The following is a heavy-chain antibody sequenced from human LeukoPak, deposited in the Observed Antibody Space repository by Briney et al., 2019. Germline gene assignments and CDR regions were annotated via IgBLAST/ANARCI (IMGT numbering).Heavy chain of an antibody. V-gene: IGHV4-34*01. D-gene: IGHD4-11*01. CDR1: GGSFSGYY. Sequence: SETLSLTCAVYGGSFSGYYWSWIRQPPGKGLEWIGEINHSGSTNYNPSLKSRVTISVDTSKNQFSLKLSSVTAADTAVYYCARARGDYRPYYYYMDVWGKGTTVTVSS. CDR2: INHSGST. J-gene: IGHJ6*03. CDR3: ARARGDYRPYYYYMDV.